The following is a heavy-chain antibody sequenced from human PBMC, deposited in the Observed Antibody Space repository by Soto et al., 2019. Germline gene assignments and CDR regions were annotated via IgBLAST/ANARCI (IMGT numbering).Heavy chain of an antibody. J-gene: IGHJ4*01. CDR3: ARVGNVETARVGFDY. CDR2: IYFSGST. Sequence: SETLSLTCTVSGGSISSYYWSWIRQPPGPGLEWIGYIYFSGSTNYNPSLKSRITISIDTSKNQFSLKLSSVTAADTAEYDCARVGNVETARVGFDYWGQGTLVTVSS. V-gene: IGHV4-59*13. CDR1: GGSISSYY. D-gene: IGHD1-26*01.